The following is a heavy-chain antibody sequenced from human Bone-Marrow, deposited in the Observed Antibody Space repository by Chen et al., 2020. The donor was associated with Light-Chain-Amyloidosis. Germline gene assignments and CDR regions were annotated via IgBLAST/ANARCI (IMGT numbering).Heavy chain of an antibody. Sequence: QVQLVQSGAEVKKPGASVKVSCKASGYTFTAYHMHWVRQAPGQGLEWMGRINPNSGTTRYEPKFQGRVTVTRDTSISTTYMELSGLRSDDTAVYYCARGGYCRSGTCRDPFEIWGQVTMVTVSS. CDR2: INPNSGTT. J-gene: IGHJ3*02. CDR1: GYTFTAYH. V-gene: IGHV1-2*06. D-gene: IGHD2-15*01. CDR3: ARGGYCRSGTCRDPFEI.